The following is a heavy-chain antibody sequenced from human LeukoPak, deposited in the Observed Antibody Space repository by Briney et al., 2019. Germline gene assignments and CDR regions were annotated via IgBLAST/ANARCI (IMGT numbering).Heavy chain of an antibody. CDR2: IYSGGST. V-gene: IGHV3-53*01. D-gene: IGHD4-11*01. Sequence: GGSLRLSCAASGFTVSSNYMSWVRQAPGKGLEWVSVIYSGGSTYYADSVKGRFTISRDNSKNTLYLQMNSLRAEDTAVYYCARDLTTENDAFDIWGQGTMVTVSS. J-gene: IGHJ3*02. CDR1: GFTVSSNY. CDR3: ARDLTTENDAFDI.